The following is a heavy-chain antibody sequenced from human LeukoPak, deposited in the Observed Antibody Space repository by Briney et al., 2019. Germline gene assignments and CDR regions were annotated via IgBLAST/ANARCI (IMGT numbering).Heavy chain of an antibody. V-gene: IGHV3-48*02. Sequence: GGSLRLSCEASGFTFSEYEMNWVSQAPGKGLEWVSYISSSISTIYYADSVKGRFTISRDNAKNLLYLQMNSLRDEDTAVYYCARDLISGSYTFDYWGQGTLVTVSS. J-gene: IGHJ4*02. D-gene: IGHD1-26*01. CDR3: ARDLISGSYTFDY. CDR2: ISSSISTI. CDR1: GFTFSEYE.